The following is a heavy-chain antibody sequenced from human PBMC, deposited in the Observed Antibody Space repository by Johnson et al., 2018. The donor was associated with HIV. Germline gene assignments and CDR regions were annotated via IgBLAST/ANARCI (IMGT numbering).Heavy chain of an antibody. CDR1: GFTFRSYA. J-gene: IGHJ3*02. Sequence: QMQLVVSGGGVMQPGKSLRLSCEASGFTFRSYAMHWVRQAPGKGLEWVAVITYDGRNKYYTDSVKGRFIISRDNSKNMTNLQMNGLSDEDTADYYCVRDQGSGWPTNAFDIWGRGTRVTVSS. V-gene: IGHV3-30*04. D-gene: IGHD6-19*01. CDR2: ITYDGRNK. CDR3: VRDQGSGWPTNAFDI.